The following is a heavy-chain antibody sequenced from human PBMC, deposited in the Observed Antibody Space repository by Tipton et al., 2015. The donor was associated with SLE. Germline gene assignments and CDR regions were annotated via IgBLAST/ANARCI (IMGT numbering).Heavy chain of an antibody. D-gene: IGHD1-1*01. CDR3: ARDGYGFLDYYYYYMDV. CDR1: GFTFSSYA. V-gene: IGHV3-23*01. Sequence: GSLRLSCAASGFTFSSYAMSWVRQAPGKGLEWVSAISGSGGSTYYADSVKGRFTISRDNSKNTLYLQMNSLRAEDTAVYYCARDGYGFLDYYYYYMDVWGKGTTVTVSS. CDR2: ISGSGGST. J-gene: IGHJ6*03.